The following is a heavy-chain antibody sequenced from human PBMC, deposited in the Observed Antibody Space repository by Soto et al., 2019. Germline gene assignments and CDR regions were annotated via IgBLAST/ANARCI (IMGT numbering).Heavy chain of an antibody. CDR3: ARSRDGYSFYFYYGMDG. CDR1: GYSISSGYY. D-gene: IGHD4-4*01. V-gene: IGHV4-38-2*01. J-gene: IGHJ6*02. CDR2: IYHSGST. Sequence: SETLSLTCAVSGYSISSGYYWGWIRQPPGKGLEWIGSIYHSGSTYYNPSLKSRVTISVDTSKNQFSLTAEDTAVYYCARSRDGYSFYFYYGMDGWGQGTTVTVSS.